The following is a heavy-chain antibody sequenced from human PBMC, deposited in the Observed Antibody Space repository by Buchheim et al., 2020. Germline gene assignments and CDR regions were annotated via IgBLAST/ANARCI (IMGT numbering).Heavy chain of an antibody. D-gene: IGHD6-19*01. Sequence: QMQLVESGGGVVQPGTSLRLSCEASGFTFRTYAMHWVRQAPGKGLQWVGVILYDGSNEYYADSVQGRFTISRDNSKNTLYLQMNSLRAEDTAVYYCARPTAVTEYYFYAMDVWGKGT. CDR2: ILYDGSNE. J-gene: IGHJ6*04. CDR3: ARPTAVTEYYFYAMDV. CDR1: GFTFRTYA. V-gene: IGHV3-30-3*01.